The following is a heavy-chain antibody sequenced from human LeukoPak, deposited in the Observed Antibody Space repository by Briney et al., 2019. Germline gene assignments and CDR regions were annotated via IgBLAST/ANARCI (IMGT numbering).Heavy chain of an antibody. CDR3: ARDYYDSSGYFYGGH. CDR1: GYTFTDYY. CDR2: INPNSGGT. J-gene: IGHJ4*02. D-gene: IGHD3-22*01. Sequence: ASVQVSCKASGYTFTDYYIHWVRLAPGQGLEWMGWINPNSGGTGYAQKFQGRVTVTRDTSISTAYMDLSRLRSDDTAVYYCARDYYDSSGYFYGGHWGQGTLVTVSS. V-gene: IGHV1-2*02.